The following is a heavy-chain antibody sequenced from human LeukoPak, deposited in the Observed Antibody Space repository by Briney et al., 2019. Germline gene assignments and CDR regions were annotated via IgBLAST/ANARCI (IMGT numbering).Heavy chain of an antibody. Sequence: GGSLRLSCAASGFTFSSYAMSWVRQAPGKGLEWVSAVSGSGTTTHNADSVEGRFSRSRDNSKNTLFLHMNSLRVDDTAVYYCAKGDDSSGRNWFDSWGQGTLVTVSA. CDR3: AKGDDSSGRNWFDS. V-gene: IGHV3-23*01. CDR1: GFTFSSYA. CDR2: VSGSGTTT. D-gene: IGHD3-22*01. J-gene: IGHJ5*01.